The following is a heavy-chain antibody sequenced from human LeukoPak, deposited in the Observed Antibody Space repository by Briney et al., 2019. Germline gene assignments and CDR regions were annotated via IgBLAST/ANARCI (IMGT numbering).Heavy chain of an antibody. D-gene: IGHD1-26*01. V-gene: IGHV3-30-3*01. CDR2: ISYDGSNK. Sequence: GRSLRLSCAASGFTFSSYAMHWVRQAPGKGLEWVAVISYDGSNKYYADSVKGRFTISRDNSKNTLYLQMNSLRAEDTAVYYCAKDHSGSYYEFDYWGQGTLVTVSS. J-gene: IGHJ4*02. CDR1: GFTFSSYA. CDR3: AKDHSGSYYEFDY.